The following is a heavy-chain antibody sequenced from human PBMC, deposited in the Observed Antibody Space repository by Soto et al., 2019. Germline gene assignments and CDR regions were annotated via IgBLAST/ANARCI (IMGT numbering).Heavy chain of an antibody. CDR3: ARGAPISPGTFDF. CDR1: GFTVSNTY. V-gene: IGHV3-53*01. J-gene: IGHJ4*02. Sequence: GGSLRLSCAASGFTVSNTYMTWVRQAPGKGLDWVSIIYSGGSTHYADSVKGRFTISRDNSKNTLYLQMNSLRAEDTAVYYCARGAPISPGTFDFWGQGSLVTVSS. CDR2: IYSGGST. D-gene: IGHD5-12*01.